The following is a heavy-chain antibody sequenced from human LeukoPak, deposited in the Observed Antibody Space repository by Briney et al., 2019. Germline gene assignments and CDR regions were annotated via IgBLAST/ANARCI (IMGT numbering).Heavy chain of an antibody. D-gene: IGHD1-26*01. CDR2: IYHSGST. Sequence: SETLSLTCTVSGGSISSYYWSWIRQPPGKGLEWIGYIYHSGSTYYNPSLKSRVTISVDRSKNQFSLKLSSVTVADTAVYYCARTPSPIVGATHFDYWGQGTLVTVSS. V-gene: IGHV4-59*12. J-gene: IGHJ4*02. CDR3: ARTPSPIVGATHFDY. CDR1: GGSISSYY.